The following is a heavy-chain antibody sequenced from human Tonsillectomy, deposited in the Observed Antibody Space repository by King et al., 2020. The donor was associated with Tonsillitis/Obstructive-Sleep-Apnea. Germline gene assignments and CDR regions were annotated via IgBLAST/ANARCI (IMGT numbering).Heavy chain of an antibody. Sequence: VQLVQSGGGLVQPGGSLRLSCAASGFTFSSYGMTWVRQAPGKGLEWVSGFSGSGGRTYYADSVKGRFTISRDNDKNTLYLQMNSLRAEDTALYYCAEDFLIRLRGVSGDPFVLWGKGPLVTVLS. CDR2: FSGSGGRT. D-gene: IGHD3-10*01. CDR1: GFTFSSYG. J-gene: IGHJ3*01. CDR3: AEDFLIRLRGVSGDPFVL. V-gene: IGHV3-23*04.